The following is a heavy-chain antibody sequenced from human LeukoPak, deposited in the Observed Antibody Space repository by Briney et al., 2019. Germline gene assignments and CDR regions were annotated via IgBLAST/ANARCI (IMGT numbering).Heavy chain of an antibody. V-gene: IGHV3-48*01. J-gene: IGHJ5*02. CDR3: ARRGP. CDR1: GFTFSSYS. Sequence: GGSLRLSCAASGFTFSSYSMNWVRQAPGKGLEWVSYISSSGNNIYYADSVKGRFTISRDDAKNSLYLQMNSLRAEDTAVYYCARRGPWGQGTLVTVSS. CDR2: ISSSGNNI.